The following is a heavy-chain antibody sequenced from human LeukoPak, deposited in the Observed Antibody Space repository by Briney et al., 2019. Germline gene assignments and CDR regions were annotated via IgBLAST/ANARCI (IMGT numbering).Heavy chain of an antibody. J-gene: IGHJ4*02. CDR3: ARRGGGSYPFYFDS. V-gene: IGHV4-34*01. CDR1: GGSFNGPY. Sequence: SETLSLTCTVYGGSFNGPYWTWIRQVPGTGLEWIGGINHWGSTNYNPSLKSRVSISIHSSKNQFSLMLNSVTAADAAIYYCARRGGGSYPFYFDSWGQGTLVTVSS. CDR2: INHWGST. D-gene: IGHD1-26*01.